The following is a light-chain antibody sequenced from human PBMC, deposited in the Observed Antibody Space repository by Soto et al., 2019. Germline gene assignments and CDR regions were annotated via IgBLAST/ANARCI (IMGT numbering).Light chain of an antibody. CDR3: NSYTSSSTFV. V-gene: IGLV2-14*01. CDR2: EVS. Sequence: QSALTQPASVSGSPGQSITISCTGTSSDVGGYNYVSWYQQHPGKAPKLMLYEVSNRPSGVSNRFSGSRSGNRASLTISGLQSEDEAEYYCNSYTSSSTFVFGTGTKLTVL. J-gene: IGLJ1*01. CDR1: SSDVGGYNY.